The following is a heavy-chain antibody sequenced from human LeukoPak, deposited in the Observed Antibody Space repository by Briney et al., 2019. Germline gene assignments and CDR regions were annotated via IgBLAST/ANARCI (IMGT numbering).Heavy chain of an antibody. CDR3: ARGGCSSTSCRYYYYYYGMDV. V-gene: IGHV4-34*01. CDR2: INHSGST. D-gene: IGHD2-2*01. CDR1: GGSFSGYY. J-gene: IGHJ6*02. Sequence: SEPLSLTCAVYGGSFSGYYWSWIRQPPGKGLEWIGEINHSGSTNYNPSLKSRVTISVDTSKNQFSLKLSSVTAADTAVYYCARGGCSSTSCRYYYYYYGMDVWGQGTTVTVSS.